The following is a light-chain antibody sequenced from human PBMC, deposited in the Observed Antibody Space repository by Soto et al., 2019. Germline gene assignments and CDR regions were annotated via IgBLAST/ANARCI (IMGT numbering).Light chain of an antibody. CDR3: QQYNLHSPAT. V-gene: IGKV1-5*01. CDR1: QNIGRW. CDR2: DAS. Sequence: DIRMTQSPSSLSASVGDRVTITCRASQNIGRWLAWYQQKPGKAPKLMIYDASTLISGVPSRFSGSGSGTEFTLTISSLQPDDFTTYYCQQYNLHSPATFGQGTMVEIK. J-gene: IGKJ1*01.